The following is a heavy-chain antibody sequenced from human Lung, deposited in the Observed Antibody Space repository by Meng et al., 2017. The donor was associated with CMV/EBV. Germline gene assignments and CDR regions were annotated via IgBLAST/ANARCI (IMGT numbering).Heavy chain of an antibody. D-gene: IGHD3-9*01. CDR2: TYSSLND. J-gene: IGHJ5*02. V-gene: IGHV4-31*03. CDR1: MCSINRDSD. CDR3: ARRPLRGLTLTGWYDP. Sequence: LLKVQRSVLLKSLRTPSITCPVPMCSINRDSDSGWIPPAPGKPLECIGYTYSSLNDYYSSSLKSRLTITVDTSKNQLSLKVNSVTAADTDVYFCARRPLRGLTLTGWYDPWGQGRLVTVSS.